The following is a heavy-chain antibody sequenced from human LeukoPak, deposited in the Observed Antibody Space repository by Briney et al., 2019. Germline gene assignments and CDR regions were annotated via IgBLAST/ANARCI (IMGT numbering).Heavy chain of an antibody. D-gene: IGHD3-10*01. CDR1: GFTFGSYA. CDR3: AREQYYGSGSYYICWFDT. V-gene: IGHV3-30-3*01. Sequence: GRSLRLSCATSGFTFGSYAMHWVRQAPGKGLEWVAVMSFDGTHIYYADSVKGRFTISRDNAKNSLYLQMNSLRAEDTAVYYCAREQYYGSGSYYICWFDTWGQGSLVTVSS. CDR2: MSFDGTHI. J-gene: IGHJ5*02.